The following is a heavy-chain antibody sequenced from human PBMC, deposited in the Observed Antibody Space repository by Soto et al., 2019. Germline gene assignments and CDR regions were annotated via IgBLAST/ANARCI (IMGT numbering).Heavy chain of an antibody. Sequence: GGSLRLSCAASGFTFSSYSMNWVRQAPGKGLEWVSSISSSSSYIYYADSVKGRFTISRDNAKNSLYLQMNSLRAEDTAVYYCAREDSYYDSSGYPDYWGQGTLVTVSS. CDR2: ISSSSSYI. J-gene: IGHJ4*02. V-gene: IGHV3-21*01. D-gene: IGHD3-22*01. CDR3: AREDSYYDSSGYPDY. CDR1: GFTFSSYS.